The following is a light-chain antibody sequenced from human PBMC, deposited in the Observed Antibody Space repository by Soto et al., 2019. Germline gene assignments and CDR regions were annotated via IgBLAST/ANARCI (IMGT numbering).Light chain of an antibody. J-gene: IGKJ5*01. CDR3: QQYKNWPL. Sequence: MMITQSPATLSVSPGYRVTLSCRTSHSVNSHVAWYQQKPGQAPRLLLYGASTRATGIPVMFSGSGFGAEFTLTISSLQSEDFAVYYCQQYKNWPLFGQGTRLEIK. CDR1: HSVNSH. V-gene: IGKV3-15*01. CDR2: GAS.